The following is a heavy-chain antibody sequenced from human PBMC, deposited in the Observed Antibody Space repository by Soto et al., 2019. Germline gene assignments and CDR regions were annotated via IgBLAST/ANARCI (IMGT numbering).Heavy chain of an antibody. CDR1: GYIFTAYS. Sequence: ASVKVSCKASGYIFTAYSMHWVRQAPGQGLEWMGVVNPSGGSTSYAQKFQGRLTMTRDTSTSTVYMEVSSLRSEDTAVYYCARSSLLDYGMDVWGQGTTVTVSS. J-gene: IGHJ6*02. D-gene: IGHD6-6*01. CDR2: VNPSGGST. V-gene: IGHV1-46*01. CDR3: ARSSLLDYGMDV.